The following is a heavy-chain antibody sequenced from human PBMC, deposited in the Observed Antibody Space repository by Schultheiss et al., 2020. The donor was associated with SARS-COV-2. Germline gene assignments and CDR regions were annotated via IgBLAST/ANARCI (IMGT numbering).Heavy chain of an antibody. Sequence: GGSLRLSCAASGFTFSDNYMNWVRQAPGKGLEWVSSISSSSSYIYYADSVKGRFTISRDNAKNSLYLQMNSLRAEDTAVYYCARGFNDIFRWFDPWGQGTLVTVSS. CDR1: GFTFSDNY. J-gene: IGHJ5*02. CDR2: ISSSSSYI. D-gene: IGHD3-9*01. V-gene: IGHV3-21*01. CDR3: ARGFNDIFRWFDP.